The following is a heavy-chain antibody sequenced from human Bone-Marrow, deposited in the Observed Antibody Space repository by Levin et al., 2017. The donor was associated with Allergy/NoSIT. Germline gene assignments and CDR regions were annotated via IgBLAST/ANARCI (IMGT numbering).Heavy chain of an antibody. CDR2: ISTFSGDK. J-gene: IGHJ5*02. V-gene: IGHV1-18*01. CDR3: ARDGRAYCSSSSCYRVGWFDP. CDR1: GDTFTRYG. D-gene: IGHD2-2*01. Sequence: ASVKVSCKAPGDTFTRYGINWVRQAPGQGLEWMGWISTFSGDKKYAQKFQGRVTMTTDTSTSTAYMELRSLRSDDTAVYYCARDGRAYCSSSSCYRVGWFDPWGQGTLVTVSS.